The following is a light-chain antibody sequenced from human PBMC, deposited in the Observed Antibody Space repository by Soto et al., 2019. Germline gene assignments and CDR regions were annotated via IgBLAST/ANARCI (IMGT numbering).Light chain of an antibody. J-gene: IGKJ1*01. CDR2: AAP. CDR1: QSIRSY. CDR3: QQSYSTPT. V-gene: IGKV1-39*01. Sequence: DSQTTDSPSSLSPSLSCCRTMNCRASQSIRSYLNWYQQKPGNAPXXLIYAAPRLQSAVPSRFTGSGSGTDFTLTIRSMKPEDFATSYCQQSYSTPTFCQGTKVDI.